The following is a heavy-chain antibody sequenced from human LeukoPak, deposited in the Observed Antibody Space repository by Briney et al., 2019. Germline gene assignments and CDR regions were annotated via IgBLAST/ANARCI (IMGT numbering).Heavy chain of an antibody. Sequence: GGSLRLSCAASGFTFSTYGMLWVRQAPGKGLEWVAVIWYDGSNKYYADSVKGRFTISRDSSKNTLYLQMNSLRAEDTAVYYCAREPYGDLSFDYWGQGTLVTVSS. CDR1: GFTFSTYG. D-gene: IGHD4-17*01. CDR3: AREPYGDLSFDY. J-gene: IGHJ4*02. V-gene: IGHV3-33*01. CDR2: IWYDGSNK.